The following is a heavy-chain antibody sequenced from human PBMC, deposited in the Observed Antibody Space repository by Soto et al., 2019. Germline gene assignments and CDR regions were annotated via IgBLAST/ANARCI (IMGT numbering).Heavy chain of an antibody. CDR3: ARVGTGVRY. J-gene: IGHJ4*02. V-gene: IGHV1-18*01. CDR2: ISAYNGNP. CDR1: GYTFTSYG. D-gene: IGHD3-10*01. Sequence: QVQLVQSGAEVKKPGASVKVSCKASGYTFTSYGISWVRQAPGQGLEWMGWISAYNGNPNYAQRLQGRVTMTTGTATSTASRELRCLRSDDTAVYDCARVGTGVRYWGQGALVTVSS.